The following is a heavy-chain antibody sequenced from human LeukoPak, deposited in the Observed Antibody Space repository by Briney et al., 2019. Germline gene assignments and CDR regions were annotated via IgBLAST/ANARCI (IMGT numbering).Heavy chain of an antibody. V-gene: IGHV1-2*02. Sequence: EASVKVSCKASGYTFTGYYMHWVRQAPGQGLEWMGWINPNSGGTNYAQKFQGRVTMTRDTSISTAYMELSRLRSDDTAVYYCARGAAYDILTGYFFSAPMDVWGKGTTVTISS. CDR1: GYTFTGYY. J-gene: IGHJ6*03. CDR3: ARGAAYDILTGYFFSAPMDV. CDR2: INPNSGGT. D-gene: IGHD3-9*01.